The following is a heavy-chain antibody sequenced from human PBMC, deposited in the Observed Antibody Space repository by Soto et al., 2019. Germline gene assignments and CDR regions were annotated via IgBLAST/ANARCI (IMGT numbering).Heavy chain of an antibody. J-gene: IGHJ6*02. Sequence: EVQLVESGGGLVQPGGSLRLSCAASGFTFSSYEMNWVRQAPGKGLEWVSYISSSGSTIYYADSVKGRFTISRDNAKNSLYLQMNSLRAEDTAVYYCASLGSGYYYYGMDVWGQGTTVTVSS. CDR1: GFTFSSYE. D-gene: IGHD3-10*01. CDR2: ISSSGSTI. V-gene: IGHV3-48*03. CDR3: ASLGSGYYYYGMDV.